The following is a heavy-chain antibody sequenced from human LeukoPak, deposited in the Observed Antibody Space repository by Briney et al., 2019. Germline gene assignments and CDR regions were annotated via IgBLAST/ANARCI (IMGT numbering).Heavy chain of an antibody. V-gene: IGHV1-2*02. Sequence: ASVTVSCKASGCTFTGYYIHWVRQAPGQGLEGVGWINPHSGGTNYKQKFQGTVTMTRDTSISTAYLELSRLKSDDTAVYYCARGSQYYYGSGSYYGQYYYYYDMDVWGKGTTVTISS. CDR3: ARGSQYYYGSGSYYGQYYYYYDMDV. J-gene: IGHJ6*03. D-gene: IGHD3-10*01. CDR2: INPHSGGT. CDR1: GCTFTGYY.